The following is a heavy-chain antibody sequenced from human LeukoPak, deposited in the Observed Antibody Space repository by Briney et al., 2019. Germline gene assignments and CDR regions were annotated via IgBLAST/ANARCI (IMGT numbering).Heavy chain of an antibody. CDR3: ARSSGYFAY. CDR2: RCYRPKWYN. CDR1: GYSVSSKSSA. D-gene: IGHD1-26*01. J-gene: IGHJ4*02. V-gene: IGHV6-1*01. Sequence: SQTLSLTCAISGYSVSSKSSAWNWIRQAPSRGLELLARRCYRPKWYNEYAVSVRSRITINPHASKQQLSLQLNSVTPEDTAVYYCARSSGYFAYWGRAPLVSVSS.